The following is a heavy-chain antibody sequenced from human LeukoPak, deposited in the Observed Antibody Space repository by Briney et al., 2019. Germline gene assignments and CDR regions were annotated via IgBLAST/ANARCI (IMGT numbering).Heavy chain of an antibody. CDR1: GGSIGSYY. Sequence: PSETLSLTCTVSGGSIGSYYWSWIRQPPGKGLEWIGYIYYSGSTNYNPSLKSRVTISVDTSKNQFSLKLSSVTAADTAVYYCARSRITIFGVVRYYFDYWGQGTLVTVSS. CDR3: ARSRITIFGVVRYYFDY. D-gene: IGHD3-3*01. CDR2: IYYSGST. V-gene: IGHV4-59*01. J-gene: IGHJ4*02.